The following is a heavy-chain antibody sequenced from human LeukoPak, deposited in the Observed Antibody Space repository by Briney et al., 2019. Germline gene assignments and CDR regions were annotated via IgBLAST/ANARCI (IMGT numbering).Heavy chain of an antibody. Sequence: SETLSLTCTVSGGSISSGSYYWGWIRQPPGKGLEWIGNIYYSGSTYYNPSLKSRVSISVDTSKNQFSLKLTSVTAADTAVYYCARLAFDIVVVPAANYYYYYMDVWGKGTTVTISS. CDR2: IYYSGST. J-gene: IGHJ6*03. D-gene: IGHD2-2*01. CDR1: GGSISSGSYY. V-gene: IGHV4-39*07. CDR3: ARLAFDIVVVPAANYYYYYMDV.